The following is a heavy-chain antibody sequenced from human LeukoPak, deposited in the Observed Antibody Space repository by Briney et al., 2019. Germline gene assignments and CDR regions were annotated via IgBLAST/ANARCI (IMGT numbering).Heavy chain of an antibody. CDR1: GGSISSGGYY. Sequence: SETLSLTCAVSGGSISSGGYYWSWIRQPPGKGLEWIGYIYHSGSTYYNPSLKSRVTISVDRSKNQFSLKLSSVTAADTAVYYCARDFLQPRAFDIWGQGTMVTVSS. CDR2: IYHSGST. V-gene: IGHV4-30-2*01. D-gene: IGHD5-18*01. J-gene: IGHJ3*02. CDR3: ARDFLQPRAFDI.